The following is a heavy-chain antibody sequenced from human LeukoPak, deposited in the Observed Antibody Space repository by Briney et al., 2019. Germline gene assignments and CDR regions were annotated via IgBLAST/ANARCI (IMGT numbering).Heavy chain of an antibody. D-gene: IGHD3-22*01. J-gene: IGHJ2*01. CDR1: GSSISSGDFY. CDR3: ARGRDYYDTNPFYWDFDL. Sequence: NTSQTLSLTCTVSGSSISSGDFYWSWIRQSPGQGLEWIVYIYYSGDTYYNPSLKSRVAISVDTSKNQFSLKLSSVTAADTAVYYCARGRDYYDTNPFYWDFDLWGRGTLVTVSS. V-gene: IGHV4-30-4*01. CDR2: IYYSGDT.